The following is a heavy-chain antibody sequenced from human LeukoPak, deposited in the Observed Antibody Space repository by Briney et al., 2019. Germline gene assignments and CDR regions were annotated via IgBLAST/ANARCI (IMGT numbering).Heavy chain of an antibody. D-gene: IGHD5-12*01. CDR1: GGSISSSSYY. J-gene: IGHJ4*02. V-gene: IGHV4-39*01. CDR3: ARRIYSGYDTPFDY. Sequence: PSETLSLTCTVSGGSISSSSYYWGWIRQPPGKGLEWIGSIYYSGSTYYNPSHKSRVTISVDTSKNQFSLKLSSVTAADTAVYYCARRIYSGYDTPFDYWGQGTLVTVSS. CDR2: IYYSGST.